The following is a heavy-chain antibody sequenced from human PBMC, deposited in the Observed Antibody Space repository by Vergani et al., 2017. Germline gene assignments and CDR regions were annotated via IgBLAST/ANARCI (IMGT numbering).Heavy chain of an antibody. CDR1: GGSISSHY. CDR2: IYYSGST. Sequence: QVQLQESGPGLVKPSETLSLTCTVSGGSISSHYWSWIRQPPGKGLEWIGYIYYSGSTNYNPSLKSRVTISVDTSKNQFSLKLSSVTAADTAVYYCARATYYYDSSGYYYYFDYWGQGTLVTVSS. V-gene: IGHV4-59*11. J-gene: IGHJ4*02. D-gene: IGHD3-22*01. CDR3: ARATYYYDSSGYYYYFDY.